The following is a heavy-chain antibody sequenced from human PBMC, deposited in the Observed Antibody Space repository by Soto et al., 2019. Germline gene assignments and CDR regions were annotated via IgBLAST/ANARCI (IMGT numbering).Heavy chain of an antibody. J-gene: IGHJ6*02. Sequence: ASVKVSCKASGYTFTNYAMHWVRQAPGQRLEWMGWINTGNGNTKYSQKFQDRVTITRDTSASAAYMEVSSLRAEDTAVYYCARDFVVGSTGGRYYYYGMAVWGQGTTVTVSS. CDR2: INTGNGNT. V-gene: IGHV1-3*04. D-gene: IGHD2-2*01. CDR1: GYTFTNYA. CDR3: ARDFVVGSTGGRYYYYGMAV.